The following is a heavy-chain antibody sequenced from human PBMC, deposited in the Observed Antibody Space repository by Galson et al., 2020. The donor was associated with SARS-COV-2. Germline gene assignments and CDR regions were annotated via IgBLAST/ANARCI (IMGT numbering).Heavy chain of an antibody. CDR1: GFTFSGSA. Sequence: GGSLRLSCVASGFTFSGSAVHWVRQASGKGLEWVGQIGDRSNSYGTRYTASLKGRFIISRDDSRNTAYLQMNSLNTEDTAVYYCVRHEHSSGWYNFDYWGQGTLVTVSS. J-gene: IGHJ4*02. CDR3: VRHEHSSGWYNFDY. D-gene: IGHD6-19*01. CDR2: IGDRSNSYGT. V-gene: IGHV3-73*01.